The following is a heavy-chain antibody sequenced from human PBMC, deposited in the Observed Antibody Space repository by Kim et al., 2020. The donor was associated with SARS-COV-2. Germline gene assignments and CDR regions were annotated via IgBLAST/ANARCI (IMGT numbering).Heavy chain of an antibody. J-gene: IGHJ6*02. V-gene: IGHV4-39*07. CDR3: ASPIRLGYGMEV. CDR1: GGSISSSSYY. CDR2: IYYSGST. D-gene: IGHD3-16*01. Sequence: SETLSLTCTVSGGSISSSSYYWGWIRQPPGKGLEWIGSIYYSGSTYYNPSLKSRVTISVDTSKNQFSLKLSSVTAADTAVYYCASPIRLGYGMEVWGQGTTVTVSS.